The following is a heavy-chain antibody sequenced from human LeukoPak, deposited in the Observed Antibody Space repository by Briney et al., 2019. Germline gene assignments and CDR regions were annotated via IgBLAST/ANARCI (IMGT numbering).Heavy chain of an antibody. CDR3: ASLGFYDFWSGYQASYFDY. CDR1: GFTFSSYW. J-gene: IGHJ4*02. V-gene: IGHV3-7*01. D-gene: IGHD3-3*01. CDR2: IKPVGSEK. Sequence: GGSLTLSCAASGFTFSSYWMSWVRQAPGKGLEWVAYIKPVGSEKYYVASVKGRFTISRDNAKNSLYLQMNSLRAEDTAVYYCASLGFYDFWSGYQASYFDYWGQGTLVTVSS.